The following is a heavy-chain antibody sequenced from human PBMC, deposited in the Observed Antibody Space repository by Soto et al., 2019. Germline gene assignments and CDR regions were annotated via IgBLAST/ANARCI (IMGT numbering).Heavy chain of an antibody. Sequence: SETLSLTCTVSGGSIRSYYWSWIRQPAGKALEWIGRIYTSGTTNYNPSLKSRVTILLDTSKNQFSLDSSSVTDADTAVYYCAREGSSGFGMDVWGQGTTVTVSS. CDR3: AREGSSGFGMDV. J-gene: IGHJ6*02. D-gene: IGHD6-25*01. CDR2: IYTSGTT. CDR1: GGSIRSYY. V-gene: IGHV4-4*07.